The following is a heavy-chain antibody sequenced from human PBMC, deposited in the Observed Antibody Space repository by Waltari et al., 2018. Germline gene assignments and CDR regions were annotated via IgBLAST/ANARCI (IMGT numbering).Heavy chain of an antibody. J-gene: IGHJ4*02. CDR3: AREPAVAGTGAFDY. V-gene: IGHV1-69*05. CDR2: IIPIFGTA. Sequence: QVQLVQSGAEVKKPGSSVKVSCKASGGTFSSYAISWVRQAPGQGLEWMGGIIPIFGTASYAQKFQGRVTLTTDESTSTAYMELSSLRSEDTAVYYCAREPAVAGTGAFDYWGQGTLVTVSS. CDR1: GGTFSSYA. D-gene: IGHD6-19*01.